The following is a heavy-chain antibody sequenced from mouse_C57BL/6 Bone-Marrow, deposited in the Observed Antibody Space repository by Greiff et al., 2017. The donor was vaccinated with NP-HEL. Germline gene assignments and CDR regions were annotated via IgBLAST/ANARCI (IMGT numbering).Heavy chain of an antibody. CDR2: INPYNGGT. CDR3: ARDYYGSSWGYYAMDY. D-gene: IGHD1-1*01. Sequence: EVQLQQSGPVLVKPGASVKMSCKASGYTFTDYYMNWVKQSHGKSLEWIGVINPYNGGTSYNQKFKGKATLTVDKSSSTAYMELNSLTSEDSAVYYCARDYYGSSWGYYAMDYWGQGTSVTVSS. CDR1: GYTFTDYY. V-gene: IGHV1-19*01. J-gene: IGHJ4*01.